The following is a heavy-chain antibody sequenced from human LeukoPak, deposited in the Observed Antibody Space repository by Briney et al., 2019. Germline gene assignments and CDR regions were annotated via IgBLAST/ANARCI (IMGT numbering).Heavy chain of an antibody. CDR3: ARRDTVVRGAIGHWFDP. Sequence: ASVKVSCKVSGYTLTELSMHWVRQAPGKGLEWMGGFDPEDGETICAQKFQGRVTMTEDTSTDTAYMELSSLRSEDTAVYYCARRDTVVRGAIGHWFDPWGQGILVTVSS. CDR2: FDPEDGET. J-gene: IGHJ5*02. D-gene: IGHD3-10*01. V-gene: IGHV1-24*01. CDR1: GYTLTELS.